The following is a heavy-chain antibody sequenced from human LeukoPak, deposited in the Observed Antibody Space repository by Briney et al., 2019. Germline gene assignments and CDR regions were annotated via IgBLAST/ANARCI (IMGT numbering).Heavy chain of an antibody. D-gene: IGHD5-18*01. V-gene: IGHV4-39*07. Sequence: SETLSLTCTVSGGSISSSSYYWGWIRQPPGKGLEWIGSIYYSGSTYYNPSLKSRVTISVDTSKNQFSLKLSSVTAADTAVYYCARVPPPGIQLPDYWGQGTLVTVSS. CDR1: GGSISSSSYY. J-gene: IGHJ4*02. CDR3: ARVPPPGIQLPDY. CDR2: IYYSGST.